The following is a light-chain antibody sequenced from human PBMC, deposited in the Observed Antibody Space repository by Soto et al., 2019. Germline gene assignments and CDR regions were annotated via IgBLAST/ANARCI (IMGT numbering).Light chain of an antibody. CDR1: QSVNRSY. CDR3: QQYGSSHL. V-gene: IGKV3-20*01. J-gene: IGKJ1*01. Sequence: EIVLTQSPGNLCLSGRQRATLSCRASQSVNRSYLALYQQKPGQAPRLLSYGASSRATGIPDRFSGSGSGTDVTLTISGLEPEDFAVYYCQQYGSSHLFGQGTKVDI. CDR2: GAS.